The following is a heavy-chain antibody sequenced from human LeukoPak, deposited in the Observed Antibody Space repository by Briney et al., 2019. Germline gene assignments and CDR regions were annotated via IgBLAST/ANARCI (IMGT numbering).Heavy chain of an antibody. CDR2: INPNSGGT. CDR1: GYTFTGYY. D-gene: IGHD6-19*01. V-gene: IGHV1-2*06. Sequence: ASVKVSCKASGYTFTGYYMHWVRQAPGQGLEWMGRINPNSGGTNYAQKFQGRVTMTRDTSISTAYMELSRLRSDDTAVYYCARDGGAGWSAFDYWGQGTQVTVSS. CDR3: ARDGGAGWSAFDY. J-gene: IGHJ4*02.